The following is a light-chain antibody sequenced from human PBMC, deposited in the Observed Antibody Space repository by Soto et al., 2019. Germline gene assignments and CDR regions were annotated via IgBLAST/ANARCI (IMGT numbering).Light chain of an antibody. CDR1: SSDVGDYNY. V-gene: IGLV2-14*01. Sequence: QSVLTQPASVSGSPGQSITISCTVASSDVGDYNYVSWYQHHPGKAPKLLIYEVNNRPSGVSDRFSGSKSGNVASLTISWLQAEDEADYYSSSYTSSSTYVFGTGTKVTVL. J-gene: IGLJ1*01. CDR2: EVN. CDR3: SSYTSSSTYV.